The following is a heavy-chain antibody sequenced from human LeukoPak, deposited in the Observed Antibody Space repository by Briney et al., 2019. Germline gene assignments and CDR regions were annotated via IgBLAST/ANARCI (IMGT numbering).Heavy chain of an antibody. Sequence: GGPLRLSCAAFGFTFSSYSMNWVRQAPGKGLEWVSSISSSSSYIYYADSVKGRFTIFRDNAKNSLYLQMNSLRAEDTAMYYCARGSTTVTTAYFQHWGQGTLVTVSS. CDR1: GFTFSSYS. D-gene: IGHD4-17*01. CDR3: ARGSTTVTTAYFQH. J-gene: IGHJ1*01. CDR2: ISSSSSYI. V-gene: IGHV3-21*01.